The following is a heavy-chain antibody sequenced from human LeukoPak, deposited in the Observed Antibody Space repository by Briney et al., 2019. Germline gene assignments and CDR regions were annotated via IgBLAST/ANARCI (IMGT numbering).Heavy chain of an antibody. D-gene: IGHD5-18*01. V-gene: IGHV4-59*01. Sequence: PSETLSLTCTVSGGSINSYYWSWIRQPPGKGLEWIGYIYYSGSTNYNPSLKSRVTISVDTSKNQFSLKLSSVTAADTAVYYCARAQHVDTAMVNYYYYYGMDVWGKGTTVTVSS. J-gene: IGHJ6*04. CDR1: GGSINSYY. CDR2: IYYSGST. CDR3: ARAQHVDTAMVNYYYYYGMDV.